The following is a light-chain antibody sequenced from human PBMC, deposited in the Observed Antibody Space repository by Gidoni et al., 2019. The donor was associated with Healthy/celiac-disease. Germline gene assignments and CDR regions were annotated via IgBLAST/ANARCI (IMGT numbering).Light chain of an antibody. CDR1: SSDVGGYNY. V-gene: IGLV2-14*01. CDR2: EVS. CDR3: SSYTSSSTLVV. J-gene: IGLJ2*01. Sequence: SVSGSPGQSITISCTGTSSDVGGYNYVSWYHQHPGKAPKLMSYEVSNRPSGLSNRFSGSKSGNTASLTISGLQAEDEADYYCSSYTSSSTLVVFGGGPKLTVL.